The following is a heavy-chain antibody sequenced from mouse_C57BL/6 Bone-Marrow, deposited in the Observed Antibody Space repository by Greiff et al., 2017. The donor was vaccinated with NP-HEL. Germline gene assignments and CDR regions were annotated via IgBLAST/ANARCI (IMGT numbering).Heavy chain of an antibody. CDR3: AREPPGNHVYAMDY. J-gene: IGHJ4*01. CDR2: IYPRSGNT. CDR1: GYTFTSYG. V-gene: IGHV1-81*01. Sequence: LQESGAELARPGASVKLSCKASGYTFTSYGISWVKQRTGQGLEWIGEIYPRSGNTYYNEKFKGKATLTADKSSSTAYMELRSLTSEDSAVYFCAREPPGNHVYAMDYWGQGTSVTVSS. D-gene: IGHD2-1*01.